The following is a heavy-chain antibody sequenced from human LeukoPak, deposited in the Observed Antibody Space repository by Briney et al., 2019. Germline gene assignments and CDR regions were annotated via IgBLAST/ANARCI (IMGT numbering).Heavy chain of an antibody. CDR2: ISGSGNST. J-gene: IGHJ4*02. CDR1: GFTFNSYG. D-gene: IGHD4-17*01. V-gene: IGHV3-23*01. Sequence: GGSLRLSCAASGFTFNSYGMSWVRQAPGKGLEWVSAISGSGNSTYYAGSVKGRFTISRDNSRNTPFLQMNSLKAEDTALYYCAKDLFTVTTRGFDYWGQGALVTVSS. CDR3: AKDLFTVTTRGFDY.